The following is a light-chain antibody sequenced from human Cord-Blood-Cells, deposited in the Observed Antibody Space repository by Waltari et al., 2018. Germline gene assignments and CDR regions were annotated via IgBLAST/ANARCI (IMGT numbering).Light chain of an antibody. CDR3: QQYGSSPYT. J-gene: IGKJ2*01. V-gene: IGKV3-20*01. Sequence: EIVLTQSPGTLSLSPGERATLSCRASQSVSSSYLAWYQQKPGQAPRLLIYGASSRATGFPDRFSGSGSGTDFTLTISRLAPEDVAVYYCQQYGSSPYTFGQGTKLEIK. CDR1: QSVSSSY. CDR2: GAS.